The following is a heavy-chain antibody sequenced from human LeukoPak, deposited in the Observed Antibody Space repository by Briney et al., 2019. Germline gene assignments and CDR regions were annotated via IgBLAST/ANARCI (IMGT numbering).Heavy chain of an antibody. D-gene: IGHD4-17*01. V-gene: IGHV3-64*01. CDR2: ISSNGGST. CDR3: ARVAWTVTTLRDYYYMDV. J-gene: IGHJ6*03. Sequence: GGSLRLSCAASGFTFSSYTMHWVRQAPGKGLEYVSAISSNGGSTYYANSVKGRFTISRDNSKNTLYLQMGSLRAEDMAVYYCARVAWTVTTLRDYYYMDVWGKGTTVTISS. CDR1: GFTFSSYT.